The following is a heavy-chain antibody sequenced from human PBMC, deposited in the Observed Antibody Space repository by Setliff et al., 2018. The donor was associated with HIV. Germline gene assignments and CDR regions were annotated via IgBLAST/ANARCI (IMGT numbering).Heavy chain of an antibody. CDR1: GGTFRKDT. V-gene: IGHV1-69*13. D-gene: IGHD6-13*01. CDR2: IVPVFGPG. CDR3: ARATPGEHLVLHY. Sequence: WASVKVSCKASGGTFRKDTITWVRQAPGQGLEWMGGIVPVFGPGNSAQKFQGRVTITADESTSTVYMEVSSLKSEDTAVYYCARATPGEHLVLHYWGQGTLVTVSS. J-gene: IGHJ4*02.